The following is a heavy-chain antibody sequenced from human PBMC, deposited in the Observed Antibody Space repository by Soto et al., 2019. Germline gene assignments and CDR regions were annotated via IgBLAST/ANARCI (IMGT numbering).Heavy chain of an antibody. CDR1: GGSFSGYY. CDR3: ATPRGYGDPAFDI. CDR2: INHSGST. D-gene: IGHD4-17*01. Sequence: QVQLQQWGAGLLKPSETLSLTCAVYGGSFSGYYWSWIRQPPGKGLEWIGEINHSGSTNYNPSLKSRVTISVDTSKNQFSLKLSSVTAADTAVYYCATPRGYGDPAFDIWGQGTMVTVSS. J-gene: IGHJ3*02. V-gene: IGHV4-34*01.